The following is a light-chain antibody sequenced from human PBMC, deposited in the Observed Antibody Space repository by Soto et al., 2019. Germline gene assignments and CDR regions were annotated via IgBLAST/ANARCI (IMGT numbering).Light chain of an antibody. CDR2: AAS. J-gene: IGKJ5*01. V-gene: IGKV1-39*01. CDR1: QTISRN. CDR3: QQSDTIPIT. Sequence: DIQMTQSPSSLSASVGDRVAIPCRASQTISRNLNWYQQKPGTAPKLLIYAASNLQSGVPSRFSGSGSGTDFTPAISSLQPEDFATYYCQQSDTIPITFGQGTRLEIK.